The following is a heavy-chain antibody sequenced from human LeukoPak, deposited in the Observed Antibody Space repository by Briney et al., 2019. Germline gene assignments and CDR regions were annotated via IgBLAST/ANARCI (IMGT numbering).Heavy chain of an antibody. J-gene: IGHJ4*02. Sequence: GGSLRLSCAASGFTFSSYSMNWVRQAPGKGLEWVSSISSSSSYIYYADPVKGRFTISRDNAKNSLYLQMNSLRAEDTAVYYCARGAVPYSSGWYSANFDYWGQGTLVTVSS. CDR2: ISSSSSYI. CDR3: ARGAVPYSSGWYSANFDY. V-gene: IGHV3-21*01. CDR1: GFTFSSYS. D-gene: IGHD6-19*01.